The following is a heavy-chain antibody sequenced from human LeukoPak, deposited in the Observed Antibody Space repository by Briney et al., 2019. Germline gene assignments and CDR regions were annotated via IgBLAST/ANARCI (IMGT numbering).Heavy chain of an antibody. V-gene: IGHV1-46*01. CDR1: GYTFTSCD. Sequence: ASVKVSCKASGYTFTSCDINWVRQATGQGLEWMGIINPSGGSTSYAQKFQGRVTMTRDMSTSTAYMELRSLRSDDTAVYYCARARPLIAVAGPWGQGTLVTVSS. CDR2: INPSGGST. CDR3: ARARPLIAVAGP. J-gene: IGHJ5*02. D-gene: IGHD6-19*01.